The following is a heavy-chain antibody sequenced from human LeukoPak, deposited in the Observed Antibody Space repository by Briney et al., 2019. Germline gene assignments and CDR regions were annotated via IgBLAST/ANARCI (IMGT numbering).Heavy chain of an antibody. D-gene: IGHD3-22*01. V-gene: IGHV3-30-3*01. CDR2: ISYDGSNK. CDR1: GFTFSSYA. J-gene: IGHJ4*02. CDR3: ARSSEYYDSSGRLDY. Sequence: GGSLRLSCAASGFTFSSYAMHWVRQAPGKGLEWVAVISYDGSNKYYADSVKGRFTISRDNSKNTLYLQMNSLRAEDTAVYYCARSSEYYDSSGRLDYWGQGTLVTVSS.